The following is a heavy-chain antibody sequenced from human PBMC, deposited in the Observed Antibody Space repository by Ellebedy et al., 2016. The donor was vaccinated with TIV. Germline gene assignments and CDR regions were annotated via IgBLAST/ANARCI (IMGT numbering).Heavy chain of an antibody. V-gene: IGHV4-59*13. D-gene: IGHD2-2*01. J-gene: IGHJ4*02. Sequence: SETLSLXCTVSGGCFNSYYWTWIRQPPGKGLEWVGHLTHTGRTNYNPSLQSRVAISLDSSKTQFSLELNFVTAADTAVYFCARSCSPSCWECLEYWGQGVLVTVSS. CDR1: GGCFNSYY. CDR2: LTHTGRT. CDR3: ARSCSPSCWECLEY.